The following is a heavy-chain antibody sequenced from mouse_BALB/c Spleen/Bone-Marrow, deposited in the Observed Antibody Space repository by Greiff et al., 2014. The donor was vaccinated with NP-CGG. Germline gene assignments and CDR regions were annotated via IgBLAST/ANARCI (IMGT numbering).Heavy chain of an antibody. CDR2: INPSNGGT. J-gene: IGHJ4*01. CDR3: TRSRRAMDH. D-gene: IGHD2-12*01. CDR1: GYTFTSYY. V-gene: IGHV1S81*02. Sequence: VQLVESGAELVKPGASVKLSCKASGYTFTSYYMCWVKQRPGQGLEWSGEINPSNGGTNFNEKFKSKATLTVDKSSSTAYMSLSSLTSEDSAVYYCTRSRRAMDHWGQGTSVTVSS.